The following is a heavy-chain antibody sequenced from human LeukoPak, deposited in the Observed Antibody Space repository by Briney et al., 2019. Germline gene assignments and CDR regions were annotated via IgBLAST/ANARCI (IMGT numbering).Heavy chain of an antibody. D-gene: IGHD2-8*01. CDR2: LYHSGGT. CDR1: GYFISTGYY. CDR3: ARDTYCTNGVCYLDY. Sequence: PSETLSLTCAVSGYFISTGYYWGWIRQPPGKALEWIGSLYHSGGTYYNPSLKSRVTISVDTSKNHFSLKLSSVTAADTAVYYCARDTYCTNGVCYLDYWGQGTLVTVSS. V-gene: IGHV4-38-2*02. J-gene: IGHJ4*02.